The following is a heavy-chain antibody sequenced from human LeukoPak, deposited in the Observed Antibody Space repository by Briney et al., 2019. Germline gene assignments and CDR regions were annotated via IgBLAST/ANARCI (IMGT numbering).Heavy chain of an antibody. J-gene: IGHJ4*02. CDR3: AKAPGGIVAY. D-gene: IGHD3-16*01. V-gene: IGHV3-23*01. CDR2: ISGSGGST. CDR1: GFTFSNSA. Sequence: GGSLRLSCAASGFTFSNSALSWVRQAPGKGLEWVSDISGSGGSTYYADSVKGRFTISRDNSKNTLYLQMNSLRAEDTAVYYCAKAPGGIVAYWGQGTLVTVSS.